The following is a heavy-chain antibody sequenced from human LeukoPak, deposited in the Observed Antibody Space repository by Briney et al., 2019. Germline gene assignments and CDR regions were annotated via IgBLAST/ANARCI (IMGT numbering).Heavy chain of an antibody. D-gene: IGHD1-26*01. CDR1: GGSISSGGYY. CDR2: IYYSGST. Sequence: SQTLSLTCTVSGGSISSGGYYWSWIRQHPGTGLEWIGYIYYSGSTYYNPSLKSRVTISVDTSKNQFSLKLSSVTAADTAVYYCARTKSGGYGYFDYWGQGTLVTVSS. CDR3: ARTKSGGYGYFDY. J-gene: IGHJ4*02. V-gene: IGHV4-31*03.